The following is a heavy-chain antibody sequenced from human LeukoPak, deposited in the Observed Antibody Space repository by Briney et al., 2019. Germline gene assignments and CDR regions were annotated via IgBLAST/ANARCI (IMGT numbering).Heavy chain of an antibody. CDR3: AKEDDFWSGYYAFDI. J-gene: IGHJ3*02. D-gene: IGHD3-3*01. V-gene: IGHV3-9*01. Sequence: PGRSLRLSCAASGFTFDDYAMHWVRQAPGKGLEWVSGISWNSGSIGYADSVKGRFTISRDNAKNSLYLQMNSLGTEDTALYYCAKEDDFWSGYYAFDIWGQGTMVTVSS. CDR1: GFTFDDYA. CDR2: ISWNSGSI.